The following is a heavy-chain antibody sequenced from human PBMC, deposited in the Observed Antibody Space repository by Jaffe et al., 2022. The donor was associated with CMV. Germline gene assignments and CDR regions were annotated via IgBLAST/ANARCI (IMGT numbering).Heavy chain of an antibody. J-gene: IGHJ5*02. D-gene: IGHD4-17*01. V-gene: IGHV3-7*01. CDR2: IKGDGSEK. CDR1: GFTFSSSW. CDR3: ARDLGGSGDFGSAS. Sequence: EVQLVESGGGLVQPGRSLRLSCAASGFTFSSSWMSWVRQAPGKGLEWVADIKGDGSEKYYVDSLKGRFTISRDNAKNSLYLQMNSLRVEDTAVYYCARDLGGSGDFGSASWGQGVRVTVSS.